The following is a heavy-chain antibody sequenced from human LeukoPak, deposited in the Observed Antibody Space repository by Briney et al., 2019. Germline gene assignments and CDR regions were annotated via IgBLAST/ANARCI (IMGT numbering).Heavy chain of an antibody. Sequence: PSETLSLTCTVSGGSISSYYWSWIRQPPGKGLEWIGSNYSGSTYYNPSLKSRVTVSVDMSKNQFSLQLSSVTAADTAVYYCARAPRTGAWDMITFGGVIVHGDAFDFWGQGTMVTVSS. CDR2: NYSGST. D-gene: IGHD3-16*02. J-gene: IGHJ3*01. CDR1: GGSISSYY. CDR3: ARAPRTGAWDMITFGGVIVHGDAFDF. V-gene: IGHV4-39*07.